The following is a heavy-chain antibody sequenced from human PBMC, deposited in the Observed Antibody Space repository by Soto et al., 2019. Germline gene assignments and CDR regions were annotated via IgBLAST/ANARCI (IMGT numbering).Heavy chain of an antibody. CDR2: IYYSGST. CDR3: ARWGPYDYGDYVGPDY. V-gene: IGHV4-31*03. CDR1: GGSISSGGYY. J-gene: IGHJ4*02. Sequence: PSETLSLTCTVSGGSISSGGYYWSWIRQHPGKGLEWIGYIYYSGSTYYNPSLKSRVTISVDTSKNQFSLKLSSVTAADTAVYYCARWGPYDYGDYVGPDYWGQGTLVTVSS. D-gene: IGHD4-17*01.